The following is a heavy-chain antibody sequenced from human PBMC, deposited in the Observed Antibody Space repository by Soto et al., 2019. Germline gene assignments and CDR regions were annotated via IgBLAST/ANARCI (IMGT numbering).Heavy chain of an antibody. D-gene: IGHD2-15*01. Sequence: QAQLVESGGGVVQPGRSLRLSCAASGFTFNSYGMHWVRQAPGKGLEWVAVIWYDGSNKYYADSVKGRFTISRDNSKNTLYLQMNSLRAEDTAVYYCARERGYCSGGSCFLFDIWGQGTMVTVSS. CDR3: ARERGYCSGGSCFLFDI. CDR2: IWYDGSNK. CDR1: GFTFNSYG. J-gene: IGHJ3*02. V-gene: IGHV3-33*01.